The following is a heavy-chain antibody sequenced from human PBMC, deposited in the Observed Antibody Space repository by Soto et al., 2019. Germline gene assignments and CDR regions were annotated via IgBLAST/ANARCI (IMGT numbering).Heavy chain of an antibody. Sequence: GGSLILSSAASGFTFYSYSMTWVRPAPGKALEWVSTISGSGDSTYYADSVKGRFSISRDNYKNTVSLQMNSLRAENTAVYFCARVWERTVTTRNYFYGIDVWGRGTTVTVSS. CDR1: GFTFYSYS. CDR3: ARVWERTVTTRNYFYGIDV. J-gene: IGHJ6*02. D-gene: IGHD4-17*01. V-gene: IGHV3-23*01. CDR2: ISGSGDST.